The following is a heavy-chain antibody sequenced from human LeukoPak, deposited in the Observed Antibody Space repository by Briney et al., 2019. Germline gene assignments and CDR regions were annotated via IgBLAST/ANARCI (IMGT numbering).Heavy chain of an antibody. V-gene: IGHV4-34*01. Sequence: TSETLSLTCAVYGGSFSGYYWSWIRQPLGKGLEWIGEINHSGSTNYNPSLKSRVTISVDTSKNQFSLKLSSVTAADTAVYYCARVLVISRYYYYYYYMDVWGKGTTVTVSS. CDR2: INHSGST. CDR3: ARVLVISRYYYYYYYMDV. CDR1: GGSFSGYY. J-gene: IGHJ6*03. D-gene: IGHD3-9*01.